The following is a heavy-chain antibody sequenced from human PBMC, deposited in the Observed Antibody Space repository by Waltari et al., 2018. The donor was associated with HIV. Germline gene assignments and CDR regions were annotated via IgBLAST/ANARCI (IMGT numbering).Heavy chain of an antibody. CDR3: ARRLLDTAPLSDGMDV. D-gene: IGHD5-18*01. Sequence: EVQLVQSGAEVNKPGESLKISCKGSGHSFTSHGIGWVRQMPGKGLEWMGIIYPGDSTTRYSPSFQGQVTISADKSISTAYLQWSSLKASDTAMYYCARRLLDTAPLSDGMDVWGQGTTVTVSS. J-gene: IGHJ6*02. CDR1: GHSFTSHG. CDR2: IYPGDSTT. V-gene: IGHV5-51*01.